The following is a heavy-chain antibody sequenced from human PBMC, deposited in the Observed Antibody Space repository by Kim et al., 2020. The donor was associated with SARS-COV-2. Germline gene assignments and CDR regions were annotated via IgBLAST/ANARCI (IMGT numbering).Heavy chain of an antibody. Sequence: KGRFTISRDNSKNTLYLQMNSLRAEDTAVYYCAKVYDYDSFYYYYYYMDVWGKGTTVTVSS. D-gene: IGHD3-16*01. CDR3: AKVYDYDSFYYYYYYMDV. V-gene: IGHV3-30*02. J-gene: IGHJ6*03.